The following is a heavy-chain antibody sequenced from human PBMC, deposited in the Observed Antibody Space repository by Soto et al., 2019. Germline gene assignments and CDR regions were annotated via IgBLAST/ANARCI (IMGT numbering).Heavy chain of an antibody. V-gene: IGHV4-39*01. CDR2: IYYSGST. CDR3: ARHLWFGELEFSYFDS. CDR1: GGSISRSSHY. J-gene: IGHJ4*02. Sequence: QLQLQESGPGLVKPSETLSLLCTVSGGSISRSSHYWGWIRQPPGKGLEWIGSIYYSGSTYYNPSLRSRVTNSVDTSKSQFSLKLISVTAADTAVYYCARHLWFGELEFSYFDSVGQGTLVTVSS. D-gene: IGHD3-10*01.